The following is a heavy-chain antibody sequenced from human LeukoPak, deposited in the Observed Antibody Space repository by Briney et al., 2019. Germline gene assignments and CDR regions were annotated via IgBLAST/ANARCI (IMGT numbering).Heavy chain of an antibody. J-gene: IGHJ4*02. D-gene: IGHD4/OR15-4a*01. Sequence: GGSLRLSCAASGFTFSTYAIHWVRQAPGKGLEWVAVISYDGSSKYYADSVRGRFTISRDNSKNTLYLQMNSLRAEDTAVYYCARRAGAHSHLYDYWGQGTLVTVSS. CDR2: ISYDGSSK. CDR1: GFTFSTYA. CDR3: ARRAGAHSHLYDY. V-gene: IGHV3-30*04.